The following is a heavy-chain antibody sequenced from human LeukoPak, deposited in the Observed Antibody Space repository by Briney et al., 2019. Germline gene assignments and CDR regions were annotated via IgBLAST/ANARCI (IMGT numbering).Heavy chain of an antibody. CDR1: GYTFTSYA. D-gene: IGHD1-1*01. V-gene: IGHV7-4-1*02. Sequence: WASVKVSCKASGYTFTSYAMHWVRQAPGQGLEWMGWINTNTGNPTYAQGFTGRFVFSLDTSVSTAYLQISSLKAEDTAVYYCARDLKTSRHSTRWFDPWGQGTLVTVSS. CDR3: ARDLKTSRHSTRWFDP. CDR2: INTNTGNP. J-gene: IGHJ5*02.